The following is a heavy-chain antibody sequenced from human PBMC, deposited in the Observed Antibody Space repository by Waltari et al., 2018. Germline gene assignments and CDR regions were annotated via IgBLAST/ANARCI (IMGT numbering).Heavy chain of an antibody. CDR3: ARGPAYYFDY. J-gene: IGHJ4*02. CDR2: ISARGGT. Sequence: EVQLLESGGGLVQPGGSLTLSCAASGITFSSYTMRWVRQAPGKWLEWVSTISARGGTFNADSVKGRFTVSRDSSKNTLSLQMNSLRAEDTAVYYCARGPAYYFDYWDQGTLVTVSS. V-gene: IGHV3-23*01. CDR1: GITFSSYT.